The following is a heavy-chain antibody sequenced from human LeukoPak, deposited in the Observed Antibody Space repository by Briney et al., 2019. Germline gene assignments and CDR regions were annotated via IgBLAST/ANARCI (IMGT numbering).Heavy chain of an antibody. CDR3: ARRAMADY. J-gene: IGHJ4*02. V-gene: IGHV1-18*01. D-gene: IGHD2-8*01. CDR2: AATYNGNT. CDR1: GYTFTNYA. Sequence: ASVKVSCKASGYTFTNYAISWVRQAPGQGLEWMGWAATYNGNTNYAQRLQGRVTMTTDTSTNTAYMEVRSLRSDDTAVYYCARRAMADYWGQGTLVTVSS.